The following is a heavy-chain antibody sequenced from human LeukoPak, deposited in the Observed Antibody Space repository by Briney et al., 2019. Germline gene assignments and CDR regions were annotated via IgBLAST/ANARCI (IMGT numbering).Heavy chain of an antibody. CDR2: INPNTGGA. CDR3: ARDSVLAHY. CDR1: GYTFSSYY. Sequence: ASVKVSCKASGYTFSSYYMHWLRQAPGQGLEWMGWINPNTGGANYAQKFQGRVTMTRDTSISTAYMELSRLRSDDTAVYYCARDSVLAHYWGQGTLVTVSS. V-gene: IGHV1-2*02. J-gene: IGHJ4*02.